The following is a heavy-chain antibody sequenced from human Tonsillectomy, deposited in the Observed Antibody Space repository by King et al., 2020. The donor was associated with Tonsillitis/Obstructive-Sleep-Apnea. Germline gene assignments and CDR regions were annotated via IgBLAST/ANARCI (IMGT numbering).Heavy chain of an antibody. V-gene: IGHV3-33*01. J-gene: IGHJ4*02. CDR1: GFTFSNYG. D-gene: IGHD5-24*01. CDR3: AREVREEMATIYYLDY. Sequence: VQLVESGGGVVQPGRSLRLSCAASGFTFSNYGMHWVRQAPGKGLEWVVVIWYDGSNKYYADSVKGRFTISRDNSKNTLYLQMNSLRAEDTAVYYCAREVREEMATIYYLDYWGQGTLVTVSS. CDR2: IWYDGSNK.